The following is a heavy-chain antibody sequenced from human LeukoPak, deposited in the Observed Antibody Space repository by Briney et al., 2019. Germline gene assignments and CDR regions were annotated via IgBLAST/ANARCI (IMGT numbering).Heavy chain of an antibody. J-gene: IGHJ4*02. Sequence: PGRSLRLSCAASGFTFSSYAMHWVRQAPGKGLEWVAVISYDGSNKYYADSVKGRFTISRDNSKNTLYLQMNSLRAEDTAVYYCARPDGIPPINEWFGELSPPFDYWGQGTLVTVSS. CDR1: GFTFSSYA. D-gene: IGHD3-10*01. CDR2: ISYDGSNK. CDR3: ARPDGIPPINEWFGELSPPFDY. V-gene: IGHV3-30-3*01.